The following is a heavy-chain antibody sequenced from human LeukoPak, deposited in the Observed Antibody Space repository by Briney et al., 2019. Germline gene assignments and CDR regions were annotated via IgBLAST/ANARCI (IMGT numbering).Heavy chain of an antibody. J-gene: IGHJ6*03. CDR1: GYTFASYA. D-gene: IGHD6-6*01. Sequence: ASVKVSCKASGYTFASYAMNWVRQAPGQGLEWMGWINANTGNPTYAQAFTGRFVFSLDTSVSTAYLEISSLQAEDTAVYYCARAPSIAEPDGYFMDVWGKGTTVTVSS. V-gene: IGHV7-4-1*02. CDR3: ARAPSIAEPDGYFMDV. CDR2: INANTGNP.